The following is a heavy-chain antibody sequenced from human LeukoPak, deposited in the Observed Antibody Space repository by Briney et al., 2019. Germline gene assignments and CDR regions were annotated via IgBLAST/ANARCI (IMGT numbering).Heavy chain of an antibody. CDR1: GGSISSRSYY. Sequence: SETLSLTCNVSGGSISSRSYYWGWIRQPPGKELEWIGTLFYSGSAFYNPSLKSRVTLSVDTSKNQFSLMMRSVTAADTAVYFCARQAPLGYCSTASCPGWFDPWGQGTLVTVSS. J-gene: IGHJ5*02. CDR3: ARQAPLGYCSTASCPGWFDP. CDR2: LFYSGSA. V-gene: IGHV4-39*01. D-gene: IGHD2-2*01.